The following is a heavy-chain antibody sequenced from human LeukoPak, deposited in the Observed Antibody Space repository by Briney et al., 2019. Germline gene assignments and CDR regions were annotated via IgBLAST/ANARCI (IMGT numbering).Heavy chain of an antibody. J-gene: IGHJ2*01. CDR1: GASISNYY. CDR2: ISTSGST. D-gene: IGHD5-24*01. CDR3: ARGIWEMATIPYWYFDI. Sequence: SETLSLTCTVSGASISNYYWSWIRQPAGKGLEWIGRISTSGSTNYNPSLNSRVTMSVDTSKNQFSLKLTSVTAADTALHYCARGIWEMATIPYWYFDIWGRGTLVTVSS. V-gene: IGHV4-4*07.